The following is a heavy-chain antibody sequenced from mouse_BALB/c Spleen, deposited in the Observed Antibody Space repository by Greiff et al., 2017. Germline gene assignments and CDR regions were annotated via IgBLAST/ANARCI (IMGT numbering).Heavy chain of an antibody. CDR1: GFTFTDYY. CDR3: ARDGYYVGFAY. D-gene: IGHD2-3*01. V-gene: IGHV7-3*02. CDR2: IRNKANGYTT. Sequence: EVQVVESGGGLVQPGGSLRLSCATSGFTFTDYYMSWVRQPPGKALEWLGFIRNKANGYTTEYSASVKGRFTISRDNSQSILYLQMNTLRAEDSATYYCARDGYYVGFAYWGQGTLVTVSA. J-gene: IGHJ3*01.